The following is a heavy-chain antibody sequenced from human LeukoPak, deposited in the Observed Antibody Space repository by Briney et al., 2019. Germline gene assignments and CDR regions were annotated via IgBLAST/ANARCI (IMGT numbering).Heavy chain of an antibody. CDR2: IYYSGST. J-gene: IGHJ2*01. CDR3: ARDQTAMRSFDL. Sequence: PSETLSLTCTVSGGSISRYYWSWIRQPPGKGLEWIGYIYYSGSTNYNPSLKSRVTISVDTSKNQFSLKLSSVTAADTAVYYCARDQTAMRSFDLWGRGTLVTVSS. CDR1: GGSISRYY. V-gene: IGHV4-59*01. D-gene: IGHD5-18*01.